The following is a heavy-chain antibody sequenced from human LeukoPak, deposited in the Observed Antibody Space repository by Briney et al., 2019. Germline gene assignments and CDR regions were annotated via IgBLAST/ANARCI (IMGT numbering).Heavy chain of an antibody. CDR2: ISSSSSYI. J-gene: IGHJ6*02. Sequence: GGSLRLSCAASGFTFSSYSMNWVRQAPGKGLEWVSSISSSSSYIYYADSVKGRFTISRDNAKNSLYQQMNSLRAEDTAVYYCARDLFGGSGSYPYYYYGMDVWGQGTTVTVSS. CDR1: GFTFSSYS. V-gene: IGHV3-21*01. D-gene: IGHD3-10*01. CDR3: ARDLFGGSGSYPYYYYGMDV.